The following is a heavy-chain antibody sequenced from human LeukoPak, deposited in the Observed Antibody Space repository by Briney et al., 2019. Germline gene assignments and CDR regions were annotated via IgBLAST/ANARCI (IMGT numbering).Heavy chain of an antibody. CDR3: ARDGRPYYDFWSGYYNNPYYYYGMDV. CDR1: GGSISSYY. V-gene: IGHV4-59*01. D-gene: IGHD3-3*01. Sequence: SETLSLTCTVSGGSISSYYWSWIRQTPGKGLEWIGDIYYSGRTNYNPSLKSRVTISVDTYKNQFSLKLSSVTAADTAVYYCARDGRPYYDFWSGYYNNPYYYYGMDVWGQGTTVTVSS. CDR2: IYYSGRT. J-gene: IGHJ6*02.